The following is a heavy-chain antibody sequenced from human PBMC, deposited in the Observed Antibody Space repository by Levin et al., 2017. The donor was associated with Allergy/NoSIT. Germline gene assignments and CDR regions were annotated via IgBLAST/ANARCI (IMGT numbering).Heavy chain of an antibody. D-gene: IGHD2-15*01. CDR2: IWYDGSNK. V-gene: IGHV3-33*01. J-gene: IGHJ3*02. CDR3: ARDGYCSGGSCPVGAFDI. Sequence: LSLTCAASGFTFSSSGMHWVRQAPGKGLEWVAVIWYDGSNKYYADSVKGRFTISRDNSKNTLYLQMNSLRAEDTAVYYCARDGYCSGGSCPVGAFDIWGQGTMVTVSS. CDR1: GFTFSSSG.